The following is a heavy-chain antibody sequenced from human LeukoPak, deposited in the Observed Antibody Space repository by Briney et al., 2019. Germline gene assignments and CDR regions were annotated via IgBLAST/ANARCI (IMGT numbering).Heavy chain of an antibody. V-gene: IGHV1-18*01. D-gene: IGHD1-26*01. CDR2: ISTYNGYT. J-gene: IGHJ4*02. Sequence: ASVKVSCKAFGYTFTSYGINWVRQAPGQGLEWMGWISTYNGYTNYAQNLQGRVTMTTDTSASTVYLELRSLRSDDTAVYYCARTPPPTIVGAHYFDYWGQGTLVTVSS. CDR1: GYTFTSYG. CDR3: ARTPPPTIVGAHYFDY.